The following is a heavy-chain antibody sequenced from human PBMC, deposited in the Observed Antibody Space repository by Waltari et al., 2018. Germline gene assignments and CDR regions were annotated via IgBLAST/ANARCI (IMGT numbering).Heavy chain of an antibody. Sequence: QVQLVQSGGGLVEPGGSLRISCAASGSTFPDSHMSWVRQAPGKGLEWVSYITSHGSYTNYADSVKGRFTISRDNAKNSVFLQMGSLRAEDTAVYYCARLFQGGTAASLGRGTLVIVSS. CDR1: GSTFPDSH. V-gene: IGHV3-11*06. D-gene: IGHD1-7*01. CDR3: ARLFQGGTAAS. J-gene: IGHJ5*02. CDR2: ITSHGSYT.